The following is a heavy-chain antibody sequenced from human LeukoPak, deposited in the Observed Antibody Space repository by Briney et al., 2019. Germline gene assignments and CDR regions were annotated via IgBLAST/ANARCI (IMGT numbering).Heavy chain of an antibody. D-gene: IGHD3-22*01. CDR1: GGSISSYY. Sequence: SETLSLTCTVSGGSISSYYWSWIRQPPGKGLEWIGEISHSGSTNYNPSLKSRVTISVDTSKNQFSLKLSFVTAADTAVYYCARVGLFLFDYWSQGTLVTVSS. V-gene: IGHV4-34*01. J-gene: IGHJ4*02. CDR3: ARVGLFLFDY. CDR2: ISHSGST.